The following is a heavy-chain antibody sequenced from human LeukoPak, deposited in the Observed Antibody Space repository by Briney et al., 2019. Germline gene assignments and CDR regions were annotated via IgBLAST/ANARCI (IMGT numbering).Heavy chain of an antibody. CDR3: AKHDLSGSYFVY. J-gene: IGHJ4*02. V-gene: IGHV3-23*01. D-gene: IGHD3-10*01. CDR2: ICGSGSCT. Sequence: PGGSLRLSCAASGFTFRNYAMTWVRQAPGKGLEWVSTICGSGSCTYYADSVKGRLTISRDNSRNTLSLQMNSLRVEDAALYYCAKHDLSGSYFVYWGQGILVTVSS. CDR1: GFTFRNYA.